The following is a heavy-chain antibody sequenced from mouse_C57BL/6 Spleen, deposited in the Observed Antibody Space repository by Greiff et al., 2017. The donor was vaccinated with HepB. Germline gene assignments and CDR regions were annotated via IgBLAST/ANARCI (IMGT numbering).Heavy chain of an antibody. CDR3: TPIYYDYDGYFDV. Sequence: DVQLVESGAELVRPGASVKLSCTASGFNIKDYYMHWVKQRPEQGLEWIGRIDPEDGDTEYAPKFQGKATMTADTSSNTAYLQLSSLTSEDTAVYYCTPIYYDYDGYFDVWGTGTTVTVSS. D-gene: IGHD2-4*01. J-gene: IGHJ1*03. V-gene: IGHV14-1*01. CDR2: IDPEDGDT. CDR1: GFNIKDYY.